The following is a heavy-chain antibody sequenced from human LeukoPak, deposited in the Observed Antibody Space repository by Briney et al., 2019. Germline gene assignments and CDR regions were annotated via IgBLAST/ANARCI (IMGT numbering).Heavy chain of an antibody. CDR3: ARFRIRYYYDSSGPNWFDP. J-gene: IGHJ5*02. D-gene: IGHD3-22*01. Sequence: PSGTLSLTCAVSGGSISSSDWWSWVRQPPGKGLEWIGEIYHSGSTNYNPSLKSRVTISVDTSKNQFSLKLSSVTAADTAVYYCARFRIRYYYDSSGPNWFDPRGQGTLVTVSS. V-gene: IGHV4-4*02. CDR2: IYHSGST. CDR1: GGSISSSDW.